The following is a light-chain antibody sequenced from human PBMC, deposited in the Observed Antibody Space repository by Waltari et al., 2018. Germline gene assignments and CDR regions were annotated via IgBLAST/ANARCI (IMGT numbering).Light chain of an antibody. CDR3: QVWDDTTNSGV. CDR1: NIESKS. Sequence: YVVTQPPPASAAPGKTATSTGGGENIESKSVNWYQQKPGPAPGLVIFYDSDRPSGIPERFSGSNSGNTATLTISWVEAGDEADYHCQVWDDTTNSGVFGGGTRLTVL. CDR2: YDS. J-gene: IGLJ3*02. V-gene: IGLV3-21*04.